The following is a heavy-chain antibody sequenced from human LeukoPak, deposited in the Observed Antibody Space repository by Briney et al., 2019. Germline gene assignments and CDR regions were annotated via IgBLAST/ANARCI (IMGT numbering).Heavy chain of an antibody. Sequence: SETLSLTCTVSGYSISSGYYWGWIRQPPGKGLEWIGSIYHSGSTYYNPSLKSRVTISVDTSKNQFSLKLSSVTAADTVVYYCARVTTVVTLFDYWGQGTLVTVSS. CDR2: IYHSGST. D-gene: IGHD4-23*01. CDR3: ARVTTVVTLFDY. V-gene: IGHV4-38-2*02. CDR1: GYSISSGYY. J-gene: IGHJ4*02.